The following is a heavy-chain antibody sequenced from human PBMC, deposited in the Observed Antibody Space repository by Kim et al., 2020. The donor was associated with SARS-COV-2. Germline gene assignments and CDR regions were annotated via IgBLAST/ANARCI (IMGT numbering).Heavy chain of an antibody. CDR2: ISSSSSYI. J-gene: IGHJ4*02. CDR1: GFTFSSYS. V-gene: IGHV3-21*01. D-gene: IGHD5-12*01. Sequence: GGSLRLSCAASGFTFSSYSMNWVRQAPGKGLEWVSSISSSSSYIYYADSVKGRFTISRDNAKNSLYLQMNSLRAEDTAVYYCARGAGEYSGYDVRYWGQGTLVTVSS. CDR3: ARGAGEYSGYDVRY.